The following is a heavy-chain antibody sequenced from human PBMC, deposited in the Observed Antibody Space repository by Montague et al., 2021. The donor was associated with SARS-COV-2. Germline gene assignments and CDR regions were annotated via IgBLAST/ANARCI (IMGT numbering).Heavy chain of an antibody. V-gene: IGHV3-48*03. J-gene: IGHJ3*02. D-gene: IGHD3-22*01. CDR1: GFIFRKVA. CDR3: ARESRITMLVVVITSAFDI. CDR2: ISSSGGTT. Sequence: SLRLSCAASGFTSGFIFRKVAMSWVRQAPGKGLEWVSYISSSGGTTFYADSVRGRFTISRDNAKNSLYLQMNSLRAEDTAVYYCARESRITMLVVVITSAFDIWGQGTMVTVSS.